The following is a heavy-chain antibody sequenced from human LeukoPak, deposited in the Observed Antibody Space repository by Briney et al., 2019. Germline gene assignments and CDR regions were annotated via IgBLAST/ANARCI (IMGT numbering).Heavy chain of an antibody. J-gene: IGHJ4*02. CDR2: VNAGNGNT. V-gene: IGHV1-3*01. Sequence: ASVKVSCKASGYTFTIYAMHWVRQAPGQRLEWMGWVNAGNGNTKYSQEFQGRVTITRDTSASTAYMELSSLRSEDTAVYYCARARALWFGSSLDYWGQGTLVTVSS. CDR1: GYTFTIYA. D-gene: IGHD3-10*01. CDR3: ARARALWFGSSLDY.